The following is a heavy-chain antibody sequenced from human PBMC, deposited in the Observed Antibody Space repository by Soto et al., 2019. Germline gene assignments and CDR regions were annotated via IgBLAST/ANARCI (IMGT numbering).Heavy chain of an antibody. D-gene: IGHD3-10*01. Sequence: KPSETLSLTCAVYGGSFSGYYWSWIRQPPGKGLEWIGEINHSGSTNYNPSLKSRVTISVDTSKNQFSLKLSSVTAADTAVYYCARLSGGFPQLGLWFGELLHDYYGMDVWGQGTTVTDSS. CDR2: INHSGST. CDR3: ARLSGGFPQLGLWFGELLHDYYGMDV. J-gene: IGHJ6*02. V-gene: IGHV4-34*01. CDR1: GGSFSGYY.